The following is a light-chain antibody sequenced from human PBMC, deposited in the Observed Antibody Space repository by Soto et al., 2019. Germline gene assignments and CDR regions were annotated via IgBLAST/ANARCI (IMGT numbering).Light chain of an antibody. CDR3: QSYDSSLSGVV. V-gene: IGLV1-40*01. CDR1: SSNIGAGYD. CDR2: ANN. Sequence: QSVLTQPPSVSGAPGQRVTISCTGSSSNIGAGYDVHWYQQLPGTAPKLLIYANNNRPSGVPDRFSGSKSGTSASLAITGRQAEDEADYYCQSYDSSLSGVVFGGGTKLTVL. J-gene: IGLJ2*01.